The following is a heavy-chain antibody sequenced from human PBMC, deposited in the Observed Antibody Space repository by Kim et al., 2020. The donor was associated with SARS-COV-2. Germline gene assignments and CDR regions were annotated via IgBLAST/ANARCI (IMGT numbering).Heavy chain of an antibody. CDR1: GYTFTSYA. CDR2: INAGNGNT. V-gene: IGHV1-3*01. J-gene: IGHJ6*02. D-gene: IGHD6-13*01. Sequence: ASVKVSCKASGYTFTSYAMHWVRQAPGQRLEWMGWINAGNGNTKYSQKFQGRVTITRDTSASTAYMELSSLRSEDTAVYYCAREGGSSWYDYYYGMDVWGQGTTVTVSS. CDR3: AREGGSSWYDYYYGMDV.